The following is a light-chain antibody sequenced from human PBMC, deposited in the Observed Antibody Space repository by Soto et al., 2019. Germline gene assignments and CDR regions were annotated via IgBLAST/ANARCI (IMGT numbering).Light chain of an antibody. CDR2: DAS. Sequence: EIVVTQSPATLSLSPGERATLSCRTSQSVGSYLAWYQKKPGQAPRLLIYDASNRATGIPARFSGSGSGRDFTLTISSLDPEDFAVYYCQQRSNWPPLTFGGGTKVVIK. J-gene: IGKJ4*01. V-gene: IGKV3-11*02. CDR3: QQRSNWPPLT. CDR1: QSVGSY.